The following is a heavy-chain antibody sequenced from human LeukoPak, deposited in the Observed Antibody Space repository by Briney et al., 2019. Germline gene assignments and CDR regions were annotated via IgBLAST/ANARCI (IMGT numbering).Heavy chain of an antibody. CDR2: IDYSSKYI. D-gene: IGHD3-16*01. V-gene: IGHV3-21*01. J-gene: IGHJ4*02. Sequence: GGSLRLSCAASGFSFSTYSMNWVRQAPGKGLEWVSSIDYSSKYIYTAYSLKGRFTTSRDNAKNSLDLQMNSLRAEDTAVYYCARVRGDYYFDYWGQGTLVSVSS. CDR3: ARVRGDYYFDY. CDR1: GFSFSTYS.